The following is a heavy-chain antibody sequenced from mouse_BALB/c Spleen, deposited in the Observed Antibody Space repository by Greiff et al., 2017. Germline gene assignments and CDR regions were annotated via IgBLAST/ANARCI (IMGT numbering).Heavy chain of an antibody. CDR3: ARVHYYGPGYYAMDY. D-gene: IGHD1-2*01. V-gene: IGHV14-3*02. CDR1: GFNIKDTY. CDR2: IDPANGNT. J-gene: IGHJ4*01. Sequence: VQLKESGAELVKPGASVKLSCTASGFNIKDTYMHWVKQRPEQGLEWIGRIDPANGNTKYDPKFQGKATITADTSSNTAYLQLSSLTSEDTAVYYCARVHYYGPGYYAMDYWGQGTSVTVSS.